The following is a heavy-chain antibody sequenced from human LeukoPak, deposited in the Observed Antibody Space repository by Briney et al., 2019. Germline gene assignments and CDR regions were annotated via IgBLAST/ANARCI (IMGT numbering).Heavy chain of an antibody. V-gene: IGHV3-48*04. CDR2: ISISSPI. CDR3: ARDDGDYAHPVDY. Sequence: GGSLRLSCAASGFTFSRYSMNWVRQAPGEGLEWVSYISISSPIYYADSVKGRFTISRDNAKNSLYLQMNSLRAEDTAVYYCARDDGDYAHPVDYWGQGTLVTVSS. J-gene: IGHJ4*02. D-gene: IGHD4-17*01. CDR1: GFTFSRYS.